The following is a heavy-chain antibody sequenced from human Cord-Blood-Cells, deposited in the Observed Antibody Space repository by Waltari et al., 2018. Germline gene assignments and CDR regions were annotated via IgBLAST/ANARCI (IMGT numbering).Heavy chain of an antibody. J-gene: IGHJ4*02. D-gene: IGHD6-19*01. CDR2: ISAYNGNT. Sequence: QGLEWMGWISAYNGNTNYAQKLQGRVTMTTDTSTSTAYMELRSLRSDDTAVYYCAREYRHSSGWYHRDWGQGTLVTVSS. CDR3: AREYRHSSGWYHRD. V-gene: IGHV1-18*01.